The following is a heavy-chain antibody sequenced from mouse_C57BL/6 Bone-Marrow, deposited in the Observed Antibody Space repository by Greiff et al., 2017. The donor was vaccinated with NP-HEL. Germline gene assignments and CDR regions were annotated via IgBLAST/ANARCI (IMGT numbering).Heavy chain of an antibody. V-gene: IGHV1-19*01. CDR1: GYTFTDYY. CDR2: INPYNGGT. J-gene: IGHJ1*03. CDR3: ARSQAPWYFDV. D-gene: IGHD3-2*02. Sequence: VQLQQSGPVLVKPGASVKMYCKASGYTFTDYYMNWVKQSHGKSLEWIGVINPYNGGTSYNQKFKGKATLTVDKSSSTAYMELNSLTSEDSAVYYCARSQAPWYFDVWGTGTTVTVSS.